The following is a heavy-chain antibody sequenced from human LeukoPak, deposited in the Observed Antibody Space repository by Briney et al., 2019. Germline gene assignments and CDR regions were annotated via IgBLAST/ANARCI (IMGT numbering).Heavy chain of an antibody. CDR2: MNPNSGNT. D-gene: IGHD2-2*01. V-gene: IGHV1-8*01. CDR3: ARNNIVVVPAAPDYYYYGMDV. J-gene: IGHJ6*02. CDR1: GYTFTSYD. Sequence: ASVKVSCKASGYTFTSYDINWVRQATGQGLEWMGWMNPNSGNTGYAQKFQGRVTITADESTSTAYMELSSLRSEDTAVYYCARNNIVVVPAAPDYYYYGMDVWGQGTTVTVSS.